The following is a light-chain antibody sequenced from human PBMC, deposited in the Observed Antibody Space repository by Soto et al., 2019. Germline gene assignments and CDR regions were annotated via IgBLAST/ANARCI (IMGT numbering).Light chain of an antibody. CDR1: SSDVGRYNR. CDR2: EVS. Sequence: QSALTQPPSVSGSPGQSVTISCTGTSSDVGRYNRVSWYQQPPGTAPKLMIYEVSNRPSGVPNRFSGSKSGNTASLTISGLQAEDEADYYCSLYTSSSPSWVFGGGTKVTVL. J-gene: IGLJ3*02. CDR3: SLYTSSSPSWV. V-gene: IGLV2-18*01.